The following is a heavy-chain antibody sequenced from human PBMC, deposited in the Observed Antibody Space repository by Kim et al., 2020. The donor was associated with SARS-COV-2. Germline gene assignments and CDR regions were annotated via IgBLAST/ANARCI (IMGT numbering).Heavy chain of an antibody. CDR2: IYYSGST. CDR3: ARSGPLPVYYDSSGFDI. Sequence: SETLSLTCTVSGGSISSGDYYWSWIRQPPGKGLEWIGYIYYSGSTYYNPSLKSRVTISVDTSKNQFSLKLSSVTAADTAVYYCARSGPLPVYYDSSGFDIWGQGTMVTVSS. J-gene: IGHJ3*02. V-gene: IGHV4-30-4*01. D-gene: IGHD3-22*01. CDR1: GGSISSGDYY.